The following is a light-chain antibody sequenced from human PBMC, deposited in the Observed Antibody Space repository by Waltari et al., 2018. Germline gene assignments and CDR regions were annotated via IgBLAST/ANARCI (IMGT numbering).Light chain of an antibody. CDR3: GSYTSSTTPYV. CDR1: SSDVGGYNY. CDR2: DVN. J-gene: IGLJ1*01. V-gene: IGLV2-14*01. Sequence: QSALTQPASVSGSPGQSITIPCTGTSSDVGGYNYVTLYQQHPGKAPKVMIYDVNNRPSGVSNRFSGSKSGNTASLTISGLQAEDEADYYCGSYTSSTTPYVFGTGTKVTVL.